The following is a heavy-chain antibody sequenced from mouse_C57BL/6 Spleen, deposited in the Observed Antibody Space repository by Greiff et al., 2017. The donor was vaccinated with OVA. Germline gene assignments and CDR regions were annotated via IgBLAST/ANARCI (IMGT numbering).Heavy chain of an antibody. D-gene: IGHD1-1*01. Sequence: EVQLQQSGPELVKPGASVKISCKASGYTFTDYYMNWVKQSHGKSLEWIGDINPNNGGTSYNQKFKGKATLTVDKSSSTAYMELRSLTSEDSAVYYCARRDITTVVAIDYWGQGTTLTVSS. V-gene: IGHV1-26*01. CDR1: GYTFTDYY. CDR3: ARRDITTVVAIDY. CDR2: INPNNGGT. J-gene: IGHJ2*01.